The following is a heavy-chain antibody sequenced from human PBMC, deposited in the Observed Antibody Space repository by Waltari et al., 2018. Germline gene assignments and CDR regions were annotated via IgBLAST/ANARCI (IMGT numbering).Heavy chain of an antibody. J-gene: IGHJ4*02. D-gene: IGHD6-19*01. CDR2: ISGSGGST. Sequence: EVQLLESGGGLVQPGGSLSLSCSASGFTFRSYAMSWVRQAPGKGVEWVSAISGSGGSTYYADSVKGRFTISRDNSKNTLYLQMNSLRAEDTAVYYCANLYSSGWYGYWGQGTLVTVSS. V-gene: IGHV3-23*01. CDR1: GFTFRSYA. CDR3: ANLYSSGWYGY.